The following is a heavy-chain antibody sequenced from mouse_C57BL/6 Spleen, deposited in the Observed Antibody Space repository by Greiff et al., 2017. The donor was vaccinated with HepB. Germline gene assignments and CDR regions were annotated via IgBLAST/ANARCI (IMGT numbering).Heavy chain of an antibody. Sequence: EVKLMESGPELVKPGASVKMSCKASGYTFTDYNMHWVKQSHGKSLEWIGYINPNNGGTSYNQKFKGKATLTVNKSSSTAYMELRSLTSEDSAVYYCAKWLLRAMDYWGQGTSVTVSS. CDR1: GYTFTDYN. J-gene: IGHJ4*01. CDR2: INPNNGGT. V-gene: IGHV1-22*01. D-gene: IGHD2-3*01. CDR3: AKWLLRAMDY.